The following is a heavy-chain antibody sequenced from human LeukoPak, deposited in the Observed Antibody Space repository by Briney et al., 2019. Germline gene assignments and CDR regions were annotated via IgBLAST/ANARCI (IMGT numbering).Heavy chain of an antibody. V-gene: IGHV1-69*13. CDR3: ARTPPTVTTPHILFDY. J-gene: IGHJ4*02. CDR1: GGTFNNYA. D-gene: IGHD4-17*01. Sequence: SVKVSFKASGGTFNNYAISWVRQAPGQGLEWMGGIIAVFGTTKYAQQFQGRGTITADESTATAYMELSSLRSEDTAVYYCARTPPTVTTPHILFDYWGQGTLVTVSS. CDR2: IIAVFGTT.